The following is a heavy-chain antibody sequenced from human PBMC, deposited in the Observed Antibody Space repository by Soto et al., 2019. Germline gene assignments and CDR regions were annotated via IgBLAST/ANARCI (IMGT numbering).Heavy chain of an antibody. Sequence: EVQLLESGGGLVQPGGSLRLSCAASGFTFSSYAMSWVAQAPGKGLEWVSAISGSGGSTYYADSVKGRFTISRDNSKNTLYLQMNSLRAEDTAVYYCAKATYSDIVVVPAAGWHAFDIWGQGTMVTVSS. V-gene: IGHV3-23*01. CDR1: GFTFSSYA. CDR3: AKATYSDIVVVPAAGWHAFDI. D-gene: IGHD2-2*01. J-gene: IGHJ3*02. CDR2: ISGSGGST.